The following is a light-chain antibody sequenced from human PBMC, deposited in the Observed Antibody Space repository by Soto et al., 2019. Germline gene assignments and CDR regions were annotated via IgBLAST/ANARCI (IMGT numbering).Light chain of an antibody. CDR1: SSDVGGYNY. CDR3: ISYTSSTTWV. J-gene: IGLJ3*02. V-gene: IGLV2-14*01. CDR2: EVS. Sequence: QSALTQPASVSGSPGQSITISCTGTSSDVGGYNYVSWYQQHPGKAPKLMIYEVSNRPSGVSDRFSGSRSGNTASLTISGHQAEDESYYYCISYTSSTTWVFGGGTKLTVL.